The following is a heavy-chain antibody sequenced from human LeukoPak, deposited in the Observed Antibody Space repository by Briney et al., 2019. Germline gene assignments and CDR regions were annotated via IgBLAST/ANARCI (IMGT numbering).Heavy chain of an antibody. CDR2: IYSGGST. D-gene: IGHD6-6*01. J-gene: IGHJ6*02. CDR3: ARGIAARNGMDV. Sequence: GGSLRLSCAASGFTVSSNYMSWVRQAPEKGLEWVSVIYSGGSTYYADSVKGRFTISRDNSKNTLYLQMNSLRAEDTAVYYCARGIAARNGMDVWGQGTTVTVSS. CDR1: GFTVSSNY. V-gene: IGHV3-53*01.